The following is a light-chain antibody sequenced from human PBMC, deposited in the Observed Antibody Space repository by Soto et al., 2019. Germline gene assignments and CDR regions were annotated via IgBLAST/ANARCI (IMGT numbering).Light chain of an antibody. Sequence: QSVLTQPASVSGSPGQSITISCTGASSDVGGYDYVSWYQQHPGKAPKLMIYDVTTRPSGVSNRFSVSKSGNTASLTISGLQAEDEADYYCCSYTTSSTPYVFGTGTKLTVL. CDR1: SSDVGGYDY. V-gene: IGLV2-14*01. J-gene: IGLJ1*01. CDR3: CSYTTSSTPYV. CDR2: DVT.